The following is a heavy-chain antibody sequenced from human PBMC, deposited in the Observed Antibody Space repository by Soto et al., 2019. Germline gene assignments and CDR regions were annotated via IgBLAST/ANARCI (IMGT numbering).Heavy chain of an antibody. Sequence: EVQLLESGGGLVQPGGSLRLSCAASGFIFSNYAMSWVGQAPGKGLEWVSAISGSGGRTYYADSVKGRFTISRDNSKNTLYLQMNSLTAEDTAVYYCAKDLAVAGWVCDSWGQGTLVTVSS. CDR2: ISGSGGRT. J-gene: IGHJ4*02. CDR3: AKDLAVAGWVCDS. CDR1: GFIFSNYA. D-gene: IGHD6-19*01. V-gene: IGHV3-23*01.